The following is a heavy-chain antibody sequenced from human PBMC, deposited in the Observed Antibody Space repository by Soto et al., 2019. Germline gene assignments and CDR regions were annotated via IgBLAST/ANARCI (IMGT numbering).Heavy chain of an antibody. Sequence: EVQLVESGGGVVKPGGSLRLSCAASGFTFSSYSMNWVRQAPGKRLEWVSSISSSSSYIYYADSVKGRFTISRDNATNSLYLQMNSLRAEDTAVYYCARDKGVVPAAIRPSDYWGQGTLVTVSS. CDR1: GFTFSSYS. CDR3: ARDKGVVPAAIRPSDY. CDR2: ISSSSSYI. D-gene: IGHD2-2*02. V-gene: IGHV3-21*01. J-gene: IGHJ4*02.